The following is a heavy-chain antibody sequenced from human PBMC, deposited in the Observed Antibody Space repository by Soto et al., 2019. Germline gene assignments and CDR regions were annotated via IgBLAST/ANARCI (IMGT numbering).Heavy chain of an antibody. CDR2: IYHSGST. V-gene: IGHV4-4*02. D-gene: IGHD6-13*01. CDR3: ARDGAAALFRPPLTF. Sequence: QVQLQESDPGLVRPSGTLSLTCTVSGGSISSTNWWSWVRQPPGKGLEWIGEIYHSGSTNYNPSLKSRVTMSVDKSKHQFSLRLSSVTAADTAVYYCARDGAAALFRPPLTFWGQGTLVTVSS. J-gene: IGHJ4*02. CDR1: GGSISSTNW.